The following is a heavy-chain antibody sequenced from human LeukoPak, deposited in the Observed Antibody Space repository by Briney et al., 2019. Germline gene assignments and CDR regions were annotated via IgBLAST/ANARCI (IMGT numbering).Heavy chain of an antibody. V-gene: IGHV3-30*18. CDR1: GFTFSSYG. Sequence: PGGSLRLSCAASGFTFSSYGMHWVRQAPGKGLEGVAVISYDGSNKYYADSVKGRFTISRDNSKNTLYLQMNSLRAEDTAVYYCAKTVDTAIYYYYGMDVWGQGTTVTVSS. CDR2: ISYDGSNK. D-gene: IGHD5-18*01. J-gene: IGHJ6*02. CDR3: AKTVDTAIYYYYGMDV.